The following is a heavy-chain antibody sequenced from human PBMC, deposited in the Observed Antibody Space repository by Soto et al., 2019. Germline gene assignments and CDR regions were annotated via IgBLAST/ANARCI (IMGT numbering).Heavy chain of an antibody. D-gene: IGHD3-10*01. V-gene: IGHV1-69*12. CDR2: IIPIFGTA. J-gene: IGHJ4*02. CDR1: GGTFSSYA. CDR3: ARNYYGSGSYYIDY. Sequence: QVQLVQSGAEVKKPGSSVKVSCKASGGTFSSYAISWVRQAPGQGLEWMGGIIPIFGTADYAQKFQGRVTITADESTSTADRGLSSLRSEDTAVYYCARNYYGSGSYYIDYWGQGTLVTVSS.